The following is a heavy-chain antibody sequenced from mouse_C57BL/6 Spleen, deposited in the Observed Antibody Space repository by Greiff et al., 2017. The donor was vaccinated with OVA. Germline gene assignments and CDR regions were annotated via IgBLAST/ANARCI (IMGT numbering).Heavy chain of an antibody. CDR1: GYTFTSYW. CDR2: IHPNSGST. Sequence: QVQLQQPGAELVKPGASVKLSCKASGYTFTSYWMHWVKQRPGQGLEWIGMIHPNSGSTNYNEKFKSKATLTVDKSSSTAYMQLSSLTSEDSAVYDCARGGGSPYAMDYWGQGTSVTVSS. J-gene: IGHJ4*01. V-gene: IGHV1-64*01. CDR3: ARGGGSPYAMDY.